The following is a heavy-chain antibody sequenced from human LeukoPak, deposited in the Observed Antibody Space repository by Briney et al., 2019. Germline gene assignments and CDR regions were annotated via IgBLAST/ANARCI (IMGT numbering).Heavy chain of an antibody. Sequence: LSETLSLTCAVSGGSFSGYYWTWIRQTPGKGLEWIGETSYGGSTNYSPSLKSRVSISVDTSRSQFSLNLSSVTAADTAVYYCARVARAKRYGSGSYYNGFFDYWGQGTLVTVSS. D-gene: IGHD3-10*01. CDR3: ARVARAKRYGSGSYYNGFFDY. V-gene: IGHV4-34*01. CDR2: TSYGGST. J-gene: IGHJ4*02. CDR1: GGSFSGYY.